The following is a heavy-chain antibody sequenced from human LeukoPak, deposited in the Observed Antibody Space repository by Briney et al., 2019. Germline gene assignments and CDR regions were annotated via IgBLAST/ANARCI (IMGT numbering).Heavy chain of an antibody. CDR2: INPSGGST. CDR3: AREPSMTWAFDI. CDR1: GYTFTSYY. Sequence: GASVKVSCKASGYTFTSYYMHWVRQAPGQGLEWMGIINPSGGSTSYAQKFQGRVSMTRDTSTSTVYMELSSLRSEDTAVYYCAREPSMTWAFDIWGQGTMVTVSS. J-gene: IGHJ3*02. V-gene: IGHV1-46*01.